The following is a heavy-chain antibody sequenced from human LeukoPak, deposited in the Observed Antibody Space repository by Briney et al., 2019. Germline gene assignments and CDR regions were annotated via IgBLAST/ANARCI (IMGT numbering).Heavy chain of an antibody. Sequence: ASVKVSCKASGYTFTSYGISWVRQAPGQGLEWMGWISAYNGNTNYAQKLQGRVTMTTDTSTSTAYLELRSLKSDDTAVFYCARLYCRSTSCQDYYFDSWGQGILVTVSS. J-gene: IGHJ4*02. CDR1: GYTFTSYG. CDR2: ISAYNGNT. CDR3: ARLYCRSTSCQDYYFDS. D-gene: IGHD2-2*01. V-gene: IGHV1-18*01.